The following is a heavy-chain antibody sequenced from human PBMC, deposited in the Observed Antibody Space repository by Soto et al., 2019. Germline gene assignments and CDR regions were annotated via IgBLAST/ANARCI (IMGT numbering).Heavy chain of an antibody. D-gene: IGHD3-3*01. CDR1: GGSFSGYY. Sequence: SETLSLTCAVYGGSFSGYYWSWIRQPPGKGLEWIGEINHSGSTNYNPSLKSRVTISVDTSKNQFSLKLSSVTAADTAVYYCARGWRYDFWSARSIYYYGMDVWGQGTTVTVSS. CDR2: INHSGST. CDR3: ARGWRYDFWSARSIYYYGMDV. J-gene: IGHJ6*02. V-gene: IGHV4-34*01.